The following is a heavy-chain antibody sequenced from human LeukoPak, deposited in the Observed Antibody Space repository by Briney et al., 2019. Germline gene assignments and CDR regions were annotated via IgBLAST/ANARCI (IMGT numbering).Heavy chain of an antibody. Sequence: PGRSLRLSCAASGFTFTSYDMHWVRQAPGKGLGWVAGISFDGSKKYYADSVKGRFTISRDNSKNTLYLQMNSLRAEDTAVYYCAKGDDSSGYYYPVYWGQGTLVTVSS. CDR3: AKGDDSSGYYYPVY. V-gene: IGHV3-30-3*01. J-gene: IGHJ4*02. D-gene: IGHD3-22*01. CDR1: GFTFTSYD. CDR2: ISFDGSKK.